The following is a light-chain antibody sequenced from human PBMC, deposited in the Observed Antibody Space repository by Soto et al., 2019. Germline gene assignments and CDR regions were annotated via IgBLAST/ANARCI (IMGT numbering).Light chain of an antibody. CDR3: QQYNNWPGWT. Sequence: EIVVTQSPATLSVSPGERATLSCRTSQSVSSHVAWYQQKPGQAPRLLIHGASTRATAIPARFSGSGSGTEFTLTIISLQSEDFAVYHCQQYNNWPGWTFGQGTKVEIK. CDR2: GAS. J-gene: IGKJ1*01. CDR1: QSVSSH. V-gene: IGKV3-15*01.